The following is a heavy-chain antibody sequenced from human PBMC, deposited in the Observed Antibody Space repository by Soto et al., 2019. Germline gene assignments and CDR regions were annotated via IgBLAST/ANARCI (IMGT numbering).Heavy chain of an antibody. Sequence: QVQLQESGPGLVRPSQTLSLTCTVSGDSISSGHYYWSWIRQPPGKGLEWIAYIHHSGSTYYNPSLKSRITMSVDTSRNQFSLGLSPVTAADTAVYSCARLQDPDNWFDPWGRGTLVIVSS. D-gene: IGHD4-4*01. CDR1: GDSISSGHYY. V-gene: IGHV4-30-4*01. CDR2: IHHSGST. J-gene: IGHJ5*02. CDR3: ARLQDPDNWFDP.